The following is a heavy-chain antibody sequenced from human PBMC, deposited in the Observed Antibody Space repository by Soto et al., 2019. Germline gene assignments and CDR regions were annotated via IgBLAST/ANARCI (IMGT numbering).Heavy chain of an antibody. D-gene: IGHD2-15*01. Sequence: SETLSLTCTVSGGSISSSIYYWGWIRHPPGKGLEWIGSIYYSGITYYNPSLKSRVTISVDTSKNQFSLKLSSVTAADTAVYYCARHHVGSESYYYYYGMDVWGQGTTVTVSS. J-gene: IGHJ6*02. CDR3: ARHHVGSESYYYYYGMDV. CDR1: GGSISSSIYY. V-gene: IGHV4-39*01. CDR2: IYYSGIT.